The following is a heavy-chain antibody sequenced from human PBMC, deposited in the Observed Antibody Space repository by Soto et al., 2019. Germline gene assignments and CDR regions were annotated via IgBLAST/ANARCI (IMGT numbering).Heavy chain of an antibody. J-gene: IGHJ4*02. CDR3: ARGHDSTSLAFDY. D-gene: IGHD6-6*01. CDR1: GDSFSSNSPT. V-gene: IGHV6-1*01. CDR2: TYYRSKWFY. Sequence: SQTLSRTCDISGDSFSSNSPTWHWIRHSQSRGLEWLGRTYYRSKWFYDYAVSVKSRITITPDTYKNRFSLQLDSVTPEETAVYYCARGHDSTSLAFDYWGQGTLVTVSS.